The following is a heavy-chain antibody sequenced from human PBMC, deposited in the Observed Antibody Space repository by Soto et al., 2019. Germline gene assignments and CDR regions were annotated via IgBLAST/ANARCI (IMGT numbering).Heavy chain of an antibody. D-gene: IGHD3-3*01. Sequence: QVQLVESGGGVVQHGTSLRVSCEVSGFSLSSYAIHWVRQAPGKGLEWVAVTSNDGKKVSYADSVKGRFTVSRDNSKNTVSLQMNSLISEDTAVYFCAKAGEGFGLGIFANLDSWGKGRLVTVSA. CDR2: TSNDGKKV. CDR3: AKAGEGFGLGIFANLDS. CDR1: GFSLSSYA. J-gene: IGHJ4*02. V-gene: IGHV3-30*18.